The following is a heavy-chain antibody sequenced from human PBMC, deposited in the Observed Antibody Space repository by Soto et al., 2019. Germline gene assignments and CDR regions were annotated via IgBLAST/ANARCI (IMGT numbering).Heavy chain of an antibody. CDR3: ARGRVDYYGSGSYSQSDYCYYGMDV. V-gene: IGHV3-53*01. D-gene: IGHD3-10*01. CDR2: IYSGGST. CDR1: GFTVSSNY. J-gene: IGHJ6*02. Sequence: GGSLRLSCAASGFTVSSNYMSWVRQAPGKGLEWVSVIYSGGSTYYADSVKGRFTISRDNPKNTLYLQMNSLRAEDTAVYYCARGRVDYYGSGSYSQSDYCYYGMDVWGQGTTVTVYS.